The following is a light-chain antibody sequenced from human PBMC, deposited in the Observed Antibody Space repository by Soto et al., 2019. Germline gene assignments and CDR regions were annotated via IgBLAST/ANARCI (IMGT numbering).Light chain of an antibody. CDR2: SAS. CDR1: QSVSSSF. CDR3: QQYGSAPRT. Sequence: PGERATLSCRASQSVSSSFLAWYQQKPGQPPRLLIYSASGRATGIPDRFSGSGSGTDFTLTISSLEPEDSAVYYCQQYGSAPRTFGQGTKVDIK. J-gene: IGKJ1*01. V-gene: IGKV3-20*01.